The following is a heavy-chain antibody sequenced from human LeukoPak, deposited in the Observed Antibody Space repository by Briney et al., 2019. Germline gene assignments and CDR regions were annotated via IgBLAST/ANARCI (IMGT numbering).Heavy chain of an antibody. Sequence: SETLSLTCTVSGGSISNGDFYWDWIRQPPGKDLEWIGNIHYTGSTYYIPSLKGRVTMYIDTSKNQFSLKLTSVTAADTAVYYCARHPEARNWFDPWGQGALVTVPS. CDR2: IHYTGST. CDR1: GGSISNGDFY. V-gene: IGHV4-39*01. J-gene: IGHJ5*02. D-gene: IGHD1-14*01. CDR3: ARHPEARNWFDP.